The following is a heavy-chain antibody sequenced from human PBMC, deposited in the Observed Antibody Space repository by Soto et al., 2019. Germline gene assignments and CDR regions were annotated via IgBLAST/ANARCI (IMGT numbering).Heavy chain of an antibody. Sequence: EVQLLESGGDLVQPGGSLRLSCAASGFTFSSYAMSWVRQAPGKGLEWVSGISGDGSSTYYADSVKGRFTISRDNSMNTLYLQMNSLRAEDTALYYCAKDRGSSGYYTHYWGQGTLVTVSS. CDR3: AKDRGSSGYYTHY. CDR1: GFTFSSYA. J-gene: IGHJ4*02. CDR2: ISGDGSST. D-gene: IGHD3-22*01. V-gene: IGHV3-23*01.